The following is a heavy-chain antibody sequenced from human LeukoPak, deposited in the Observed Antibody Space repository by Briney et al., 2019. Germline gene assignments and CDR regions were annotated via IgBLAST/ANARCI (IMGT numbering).Heavy chain of an antibody. V-gene: IGHV4-39*01. CDR3: ASPLTRNYYYFDS. CDR1: GASIARSGYY. J-gene: IGHJ4*02. CDR2: IYHGGST. Sequence: PSETLSLTCTVSGASIARSGYYWGWIRQPPGKGLEWIGNIYHGGSTYYNPSLKSRVTISADTSKNQFSLKINSVTVADTAVYYCASPLTRNYYYFDSWGQGLLVTVSS. D-gene: IGHD3-10*01.